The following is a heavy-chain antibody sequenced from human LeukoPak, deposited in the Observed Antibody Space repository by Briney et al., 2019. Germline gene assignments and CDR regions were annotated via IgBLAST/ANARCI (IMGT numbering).Heavy chain of an antibody. CDR2: IYYSGST. CDR1: GGSISSGGYY. Sequence: SETLSLTCTVSGGSISSGGYYWSWIRQHPGKGLEWIGYIYYSGSTYYNPSLKSRVTISVDTSKNQFSLKLSSVTAADTAVYYCAREGTGYCSSTSCRQRGGMDVWGQGTTVTVSS. D-gene: IGHD2-2*01. V-gene: IGHV4-31*03. CDR3: AREGTGYCSSTSCRQRGGMDV. J-gene: IGHJ6*02.